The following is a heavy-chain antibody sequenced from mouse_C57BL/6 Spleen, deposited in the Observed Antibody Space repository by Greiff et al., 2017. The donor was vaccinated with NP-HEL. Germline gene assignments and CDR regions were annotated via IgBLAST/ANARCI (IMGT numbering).Heavy chain of an antibody. CDR2: IDPSDSYT. J-gene: IGHJ2*01. CDR1: GYTFTSYW. CDR3: ARSGYGKVDY. D-gene: IGHD2-10*02. V-gene: IGHV1-50*01. Sequence: VQLQQPGAELVKPGASVKLSCKASGYTFTSYWMQWVKQRPGQGLEWIGEIDPSDSYTNYNQKFKGKATLTVDTSSSTAYMQLSSLTSEDSAVYYCARSGYGKVDYWGQGTTLTVSS.